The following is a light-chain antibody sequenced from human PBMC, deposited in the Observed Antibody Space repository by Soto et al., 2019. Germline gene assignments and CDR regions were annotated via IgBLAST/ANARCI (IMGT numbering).Light chain of an antibody. V-gene: IGKV1-27*01. Sequence: DIPMTQSPSSLSASVGDRVTISCRASQGISNYLAWYQQRPGQVPKLLINAASTLQSGVPSRFSGSGSGTDFTLTISSLQPEDVATYYCQKYNSAPRTFGQGTRVEIK. CDR3: QKYNSAPRT. CDR1: QGISNY. J-gene: IGKJ1*01. CDR2: AAS.